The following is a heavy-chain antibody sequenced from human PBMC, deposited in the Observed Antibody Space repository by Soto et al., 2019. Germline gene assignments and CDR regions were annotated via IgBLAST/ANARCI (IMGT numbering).Heavy chain of an antibody. Sequence: QVQLVQSGAEVKKPGSSVKVSCKASGGTFSSYAISWVRQAPGQGLEWMGGIIPIFGTANYAQKFQGRVTITAAQPRSTAYMGLSSLISEDTAVYYCGSRDAPPFSSYSYGMDVWGQGTTVTVSS. V-gene: IGHV1-69*12. CDR1: GGTFSSYA. CDR2: IIPIFGTA. J-gene: IGHJ6*02. CDR3: GSRDAPPFSSYSYGMDV.